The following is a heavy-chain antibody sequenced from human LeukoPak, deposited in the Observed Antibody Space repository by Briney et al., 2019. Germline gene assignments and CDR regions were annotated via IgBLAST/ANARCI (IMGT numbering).Heavy chain of an antibody. CDR3: ARGRVPGGD. CDR2: IYTSGGT. V-gene: IGHV4-4*07. J-gene: IGHJ4*02. D-gene: IGHD3-16*01. Sequence: LSETLSLTCTVSGGSISSYYWSWIRQPAGKGLEWIGRIYTSGGTSYNPSLKSRVTISVDTSKNQFSLNLTSVTAADTAMYYCARGRVPGGDWGQGTLVTVSS. CDR1: GGSISSYY.